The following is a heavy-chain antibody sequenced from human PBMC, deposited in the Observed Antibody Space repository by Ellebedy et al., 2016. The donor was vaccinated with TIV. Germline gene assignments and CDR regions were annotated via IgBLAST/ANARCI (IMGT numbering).Heavy chain of an antibody. CDR3: ARGRTTMITNPKYFDY. J-gene: IGHJ4*02. D-gene: IGHD3-16*01. V-gene: IGHV4-34*01. CDR2: ITDSGTT. CDR1: GASFSGYY. Sequence: SETLSLTXTAYGASFSGYYWSWIRQAPGKGLEWIGEITDSGTTNYNPSLKSRVIISVDTSKNQFSLKLTSVTAADTAVYYCARGRTTMITNPKYFDYWGQGTLLTVSS.